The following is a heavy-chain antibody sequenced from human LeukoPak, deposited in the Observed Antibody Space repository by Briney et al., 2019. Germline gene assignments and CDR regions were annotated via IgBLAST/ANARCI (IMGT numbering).Heavy chain of an antibody. Sequence: PSETLSLTCTVSGGSISSGDYYWSWIRQPPGKGLEWFGYIYYSGSTYYNPSLKSRVTISVDTSKNKFSLKVSSVTAADTAVYYCAREEGPSEWFDPWGQGTLVTVSS. CDR3: AREEGPSEWFDP. CDR1: GGSISSGDYY. CDR2: IYYSGST. V-gene: IGHV4-30-4*08. J-gene: IGHJ5*02.